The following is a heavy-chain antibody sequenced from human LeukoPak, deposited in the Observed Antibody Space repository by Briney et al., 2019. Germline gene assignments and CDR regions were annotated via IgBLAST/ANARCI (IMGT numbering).Heavy chain of an antibody. J-gene: IGHJ4*02. D-gene: IGHD6-19*01. CDR3: AREVGAVAASSPLGY. V-gene: IGHV1-2*04. CDR2: INPNSGGT. Sequence: ASVKVSCKASGYTFTGYYMHWVRQAPGQGLEWMGWINPNSGGTNYAQKFQGWVTMTRDTSISTAYMELSRLGSDDTAVYYCAREVGAVAASSPLGYWGQGTLVTVSS. CDR1: GYTFTGYY.